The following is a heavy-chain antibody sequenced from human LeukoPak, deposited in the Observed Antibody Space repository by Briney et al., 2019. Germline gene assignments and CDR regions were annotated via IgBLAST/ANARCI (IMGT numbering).Heavy chain of an antibody. V-gene: IGHV3-7*01. Sequence: GGSLRLSCAASGFTFSSYWMSWVRQAPGKGLEWVANIKQNGSEKYYVDSVKGRFTTSRDNDKNSLYLQMHSLRAEDTAVYYCARDLGSGWYDNWFDPWGQGTLVTVSS. D-gene: IGHD6-19*01. CDR3: ARDLGSGWYDNWFDP. CDR1: GFTFSSYW. J-gene: IGHJ5*02. CDR2: IKQNGSEK.